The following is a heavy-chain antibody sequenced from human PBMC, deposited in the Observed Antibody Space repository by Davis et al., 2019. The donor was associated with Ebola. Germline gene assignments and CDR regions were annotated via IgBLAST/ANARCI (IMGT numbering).Heavy chain of an antibody. Sequence: ASVKVSCKASGYTFTGYYMHWVRQAPGQGLEWMGWINPNSGGTNYAQKFQGRVTMTRDTSISTAYMELSRLRSDDTAVYYCARGTWQQLVPGTYYFDYWGQGTLVTVSS. J-gene: IGHJ4*02. V-gene: IGHV1-2*02. CDR3: ARGTWQQLVPGTYYFDY. D-gene: IGHD6-13*01. CDR1: GYTFTGYY. CDR2: INPNSGGT.